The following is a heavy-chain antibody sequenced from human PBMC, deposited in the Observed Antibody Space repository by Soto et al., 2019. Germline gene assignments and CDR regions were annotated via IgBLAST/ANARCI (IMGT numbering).Heavy chain of an antibody. CDR1: GFTVSSNY. D-gene: IGHD2-2*01. CDR3: ARGYPYRRPIDAFDI. Sequence: EVQLVESGGGLVQPGGSLRLSCAASGFTVSSNYMSWVRQAPGKGLEWVSVIYSGGSTYYADSVKGRFTISRHNSKNTLYLQMNSLSAEDTAVYYCARGYPYRRPIDAFDIWGQGTMVTVSS. V-gene: IGHV3-53*04. J-gene: IGHJ3*02. CDR2: IYSGGST.